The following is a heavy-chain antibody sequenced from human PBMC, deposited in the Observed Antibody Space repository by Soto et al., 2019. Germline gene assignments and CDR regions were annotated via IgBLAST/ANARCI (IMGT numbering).Heavy chain of an antibody. V-gene: IGHV3-11*01. Sequence: GGSLRLSCGASGFTFSNYYMSWIRQAPGKGLEWVSYISSTGRTIYYADSVKGRFTVSRDNAQNSLSLKLNSLRVGDTAAYYCARSYSSGWEFDYWGHGTPVPVSS. D-gene: IGHD6-19*01. CDR2: ISSTGRTI. CDR1: GFTFSNYY. CDR3: ARSYSSGWEFDY. J-gene: IGHJ4*01.